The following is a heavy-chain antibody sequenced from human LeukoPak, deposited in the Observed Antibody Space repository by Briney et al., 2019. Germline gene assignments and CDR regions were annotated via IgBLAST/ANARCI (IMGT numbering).Heavy chain of an antibody. J-gene: IGHJ4*02. D-gene: IGHD5-18*01. CDR2: VSYNGSKI. CDR1: GFTFSSYT. Sequence: GGSLRLSCAASGFTFSSYTMHWVRQAPGKGLEWVAFVSYNGSKIYYADSVKGRFTMSRGISKNTLYLQMNSLKPEDTAVYYCAGDRLQIWSYVGTFDSWGQGTLVTVSS. V-gene: IGHV3-30-3*01. CDR3: AGDRLQIWSYVGTFDS.